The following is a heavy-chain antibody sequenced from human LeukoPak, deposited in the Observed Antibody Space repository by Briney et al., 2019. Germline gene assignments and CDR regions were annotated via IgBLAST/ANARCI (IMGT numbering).Heavy chain of an antibody. CDR1: GGSISISSSNW. Sequence: SETLSLTCAVSGGSISISSSNWWSWVRQPPGKGLEWIGEIFHSGSTNHNSSLKSRVTISVDTSKNQYSLKLSSVTAADTAVYYCARDGVAGGFDYWGQGTLVTVSS. CDR3: ARDGVAGGFDY. V-gene: IGHV4-4*02. D-gene: IGHD6-19*01. CDR2: IFHSGST. J-gene: IGHJ4*02.